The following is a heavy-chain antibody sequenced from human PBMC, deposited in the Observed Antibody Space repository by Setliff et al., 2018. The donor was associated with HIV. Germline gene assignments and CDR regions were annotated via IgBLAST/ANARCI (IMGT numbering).Heavy chain of an antibody. Sequence: SVKVSCKIFGGTLSSHALSWVRQAPGQGLEWMGGIIPIFDRTNYAQKFQGRVTITADESTSTAYMERGSLRSEDTAVYYCARDPFPSTNYYDSSAYPFAEYFHHWGQGTLVTVSS. CDR2: IIPIFDRT. V-gene: IGHV1-69*13. J-gene: IGHJ1*01. CDR3: ARDPFPSTNYYDSSAYPFAEYFHH. CDR1: GGTLSSHA. D-gene: IGHD3-22*01.